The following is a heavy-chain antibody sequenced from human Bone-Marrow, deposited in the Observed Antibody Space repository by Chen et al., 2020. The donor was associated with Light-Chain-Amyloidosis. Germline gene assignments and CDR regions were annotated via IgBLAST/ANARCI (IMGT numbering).Heavy chain of an antibody. J-gene: IGHJ4*02. CDR1: GFTVSSNY. V-gene: IGHV3-53*02. CDR2: ISSGGST. CDR3: AGGRSTSSVFDH. Sequence: EVQVVETGGGLIQPGGSLRLSCAASGFTVSSNYMSWVRQARGKGLEWVSGISSGGSTYYADSVKGRFTISRDNSKNTLNLQMNSLRAEDTAVYYCAGGRSTSSVFDHWGLGTLVTVSS. D-gene: IGHD6-6*01.